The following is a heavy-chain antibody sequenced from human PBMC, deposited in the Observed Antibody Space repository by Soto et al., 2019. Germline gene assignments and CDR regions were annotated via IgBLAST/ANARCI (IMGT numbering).Heavy chain of an antibody. CDR2: IYYSGST. J-gene: IGHJ4*02. CDR3: ARVRYYDSSGYLGPFDY. D-gene: IGHD3-22*01. V-gene: IGHV4-30-4*01. CDR1: GGSISSGDYY. Sequence: QVQLQESGPGLVKPSQTLSLTCTVSGGSISSGDYYWSWIRQPPGKGLEWIGYIYYSGSTYYNPSLKSRITISVDTSKNQFSLKLSSVTAADTAVYYCARVRYYDSSGYLGPFDYWGQGTLVTVFS.